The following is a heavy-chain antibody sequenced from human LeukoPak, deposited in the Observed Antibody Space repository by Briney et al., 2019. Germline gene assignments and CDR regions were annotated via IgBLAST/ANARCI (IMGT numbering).Heavy chain of an antibody. Sequence: GGSLRLSCAASGFTVSSNYMSWVRQAPGKGLEWVSVIYSGGSTYYADSVKGRFTISRDNSKNTLYLQMNILRAEDTAVYYCARDLGSGWYYFDYWGQGTLVTVSS. V-gene: IGHV3-66*01. CDR3: ARDLGSGWYYFDY. CDR2: IYSGGST. J-gene: IGHJ4*02. CDR1: GFTVSSNY. D-gene: IGHD6-19*01.